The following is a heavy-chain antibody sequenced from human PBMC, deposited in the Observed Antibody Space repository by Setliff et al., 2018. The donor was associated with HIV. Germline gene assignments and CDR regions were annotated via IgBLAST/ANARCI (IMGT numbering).Heavy chain of an antibody. CDR3: ARTWLHYGADIPRFDP. D-gene: IGHD4-17*01. J-gene: IGHJ5*02. CDR1: GYSINSDFY. CDR2: IYHPGST. Sequence: SETLSLTCVVSGYSINSDFYWGWLRQPPGMGLESPGRGLEWIGHIYHPGSTYYNPSLNSRVTMSIDMSKNQFSLSLTSVTAADTAIYYCARTWLHYGADIPRFDPWGQGVLVTVSS. V-gene: IGHV4-38-2*01.